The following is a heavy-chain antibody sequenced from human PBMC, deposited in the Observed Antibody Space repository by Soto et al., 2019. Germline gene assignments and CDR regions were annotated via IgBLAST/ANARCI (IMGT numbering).Heavy chain of an antibody. CDR2: IHSGGSTI. D-gene: IGHD4-17*01. CDR3: ARDGSTVTTNYHYAMDV. CDR1: GFTFSTYH. Sequence: PGGSLRLSCAASGFTFSTYHMNWVRQAPGKGLEWVSYIHSGGSTIYYADSMKGRFTISRDNAKNSLYLQMNSLRAEDTAVYYCARDGSTVTTNYHYAMDVWGQGTTVTVSS. V-gene: IGHV3-48*03. J-gene: IGHJ6*02.